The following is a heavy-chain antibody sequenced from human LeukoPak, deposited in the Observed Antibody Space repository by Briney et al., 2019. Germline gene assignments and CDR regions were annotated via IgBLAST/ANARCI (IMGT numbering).Heavy chain of an antibody. Sequence: SETLSLTCAVYGGSFSGYYWSWIRQPPGKGLEWIGEINHSGSTNYNPSLKSRVTISVDTSKNQFSLKLSSVTAADTAVYYCARYCRSTSCYTLPCWFDPWGQGTLVTVSS. D-gene: IGHD2-2*02. J-gene: IGHJ5*02. CDR1: GGSFSGYY. CDR3: ARYCRSTSCYTLPCWFDP. CDR2: INHSGST. V-gene: IGHV4-34*01.